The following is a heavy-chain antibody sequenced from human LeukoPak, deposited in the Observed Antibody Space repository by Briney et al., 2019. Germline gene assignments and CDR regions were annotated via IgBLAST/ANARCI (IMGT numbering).Heavy chain of an antibody. CDR3: ARDYSGWSLDP. J-gene: IGHJ5*02. CDR2: ISSSGSTI. Sequence: GGSLRLSCVASGFTFSSYEMNWVRQAPGKGLEWVSYISSSGSTIYSADSVKGRFTISRDNAKNSLYLQMNSLRAEDTAVYYCARDYSGWSLDPWGQGTLVTVSS. V-gene: IGHV3-48*03. D-gene: IGHD5-12*01. CDR1: GFTFSSYE.